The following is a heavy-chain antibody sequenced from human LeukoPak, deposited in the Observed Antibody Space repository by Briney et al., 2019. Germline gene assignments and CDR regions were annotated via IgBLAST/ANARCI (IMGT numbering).Heavy chain of an antibody. Sequence: GGSLRLSCAASGFTFSSYAMSWVRQAPGKGLEWVATISGSGGTTYYADSVKGRFIISRDNSMSTLYLQMNSLRAEDTAVYYCATLWGDTSGYENYDYWGQGTLVTVSS. J-gene: IGHJ4*02. CDR3: ATLWGDTSGYENYDY. D-gene: IGHD3-22*01. CDR2: ISGSGGTT. CDR1: GFTFSSYA. V-gene: IGHV3-23*01.